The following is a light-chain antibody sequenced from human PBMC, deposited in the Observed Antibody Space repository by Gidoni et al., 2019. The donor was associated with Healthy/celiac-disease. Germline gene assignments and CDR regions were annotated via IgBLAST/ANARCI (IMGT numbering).Light chain of an antibody. CDR1: QSISIW. Sequence: DIQMTQSPSTLSASVGDRVTITCRASQSISIWLAWYQQKPGKAPKLLIYDASSLESGVPSRFSGSGSGTEFTLTISSLQPDDFATYYCQQYNRYSKTFGQGTKVEIK. J-gene: IGKJ1*01. CDR3: QQYNRYSKT. V-gene: IGKV1-5*01. CDR2: DAS.